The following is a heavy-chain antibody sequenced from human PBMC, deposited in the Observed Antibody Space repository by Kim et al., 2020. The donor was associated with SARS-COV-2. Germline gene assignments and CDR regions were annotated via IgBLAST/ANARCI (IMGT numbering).Heavy chain of an antibody. Sequence: GGSLRLSCAASGFTFSSYGMSWVRQAPGKGLEWVSGISGSGGSTYYADSVKGRFTISRDKSKNTLYLQMNSLRSEDTAVYYCARGLSCSCGSCLPGYYYAMAVWGQGTTVTVSS. CDR2: ISGSGGST. V-gene: IGHV3-23*01. D-gene: IGHD2-15*01. CDR3: ARGLSCSCGSCLPGYYYAMAV. CDR1: GFTFSSYG. J-gene: IGHJ6*02.